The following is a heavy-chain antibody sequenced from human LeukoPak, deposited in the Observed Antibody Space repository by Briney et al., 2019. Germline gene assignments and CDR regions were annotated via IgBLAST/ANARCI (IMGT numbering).Heavy chain of an antibody. Sequence: GRSLTLSCAASGFTFSAYVMHWVRQAPGKGLEWVAVMSYDGSNQNYADSVKDRFTISRDNSKNTLWLQMNSLRAEDTGVYYCARDPRSSGYFFDYWGQGTPVTVSS. J-gene: IGHJ4*02. D-gene: IGHD3-22*01. V-gene: IGHV3-30*04. CDR3: ARDPRSSGYFFDY. CDR1: GFTFSAYV. CDR2: MSYDGSNQ.